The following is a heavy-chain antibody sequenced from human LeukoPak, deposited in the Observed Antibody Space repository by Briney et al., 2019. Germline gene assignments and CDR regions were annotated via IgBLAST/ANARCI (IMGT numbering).Heavy chain of an antibody. CDR1: GFTVSSNE. D-gene: IGHD1-26*01. V-gene: IGHV3-38-3*01. CDR3: ARDAGGRTQREGWFDP. J-gene: IGHJ5*02. CDR2: ISGGST. Sequence: PGGSLRLSRAASGFTVSSNEMSWVRQAPRKGLEGGSSISGGSTYYADSRKGRFTTSRDNSKDTLYLRVQSLRVEDTGVYYCARDAGGRTQREGWFDPWGQGTLVSVSS.